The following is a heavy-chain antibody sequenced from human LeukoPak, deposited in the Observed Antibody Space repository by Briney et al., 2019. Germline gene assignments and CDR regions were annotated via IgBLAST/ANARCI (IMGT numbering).Heavy chain of an antibody. V-gene: IGHV3-23*01. CDR3: AKDLRSGTTSY. CDR2: ISGSGGST. D-gene: IGHD1-1*01. Sequence: GGSLRLSCAASGFTFSSYAMSWVRQAPGKGLEWVSAISGSGGSTYYADSVEGRFTISRDNSKNTLYLQMNSLRAEDTAVYYCAKDLRSGTTSYWGQGTLVTVSS. J-gene: IGHJ4*02. CDR1: GFTFSSYA.